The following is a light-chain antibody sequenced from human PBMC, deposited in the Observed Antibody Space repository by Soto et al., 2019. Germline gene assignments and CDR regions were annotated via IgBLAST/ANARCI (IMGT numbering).Light chain of an antibody. CDR1: RSFSSSY. J-gene: IGKJ1*01. CDR2: AAS. V-gene: IGKV3-20*01. Sequence: EIVLTQSPDTVSLSPGERATLSCRASRSFSSSYLAWYQQKPGQAPRLLIYAASSRATGIPDRFSGSKSGTDFTLTISRLEPEDSAVYYCQQYGSSPTFGQGTKVDIK. CDR3: QQYGSSPT.